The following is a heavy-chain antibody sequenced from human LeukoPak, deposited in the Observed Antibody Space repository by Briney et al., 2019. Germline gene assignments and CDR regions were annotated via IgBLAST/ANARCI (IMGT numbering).Heavy chain of an antibody. CDR3: ARNHLVVVTAVRRAYYFDY. J-gene: IGHJ4*02. CDR2: ISGSGNT. CDR1: GGSISSYY. Sequence: SETLSLTCTVSGGSISSYYWSWIRQPAGKGLEWIGRISGSGNTNYNPSLKGRVTMSLDTSKNQFSLKLTSVTAADTAVYYCARNHLVVVTAVRRAYYFDYWGQGILVTVSS. V-gene: IGHV4-4*07. D-gene: IGHD2-21*02.